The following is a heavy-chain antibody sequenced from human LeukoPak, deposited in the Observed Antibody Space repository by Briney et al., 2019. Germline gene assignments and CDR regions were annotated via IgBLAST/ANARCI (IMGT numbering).Heavy chain of an antibody. CDR1: GFTFNNAW. V-gene: IGHV3-15*01. J-gene: IGHJ5*02. Sequence: PGGSLRLSCAASGFTFNNAWMNWVRQAPGKGLEWVGRIKSKNVGGTTDYAAPVKGRFTISRDDSKNTVYLQMNSLKIEDTAVYYCASHAAFDPWGQGTLVTVSS. CDR2: IKSKNVGGTT. CDR3: ASHAAFDP.